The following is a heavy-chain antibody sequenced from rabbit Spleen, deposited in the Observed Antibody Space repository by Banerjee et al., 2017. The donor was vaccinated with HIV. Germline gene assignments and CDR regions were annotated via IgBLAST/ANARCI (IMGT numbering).Heavy chain of an antibody. CDR1: GFPFDSGYV. J-gene: IGHJ4*01. Sequence: QEQLVESGGGLVQPEGSLTLTCTASGFPFDSGYVMCWVRQAPGKGLEWIACINSYSGRPVYASWTKGPFTISKSASTTVTLRMTSLTAADTATYFCARDVGGIESNIGLWGQGTLVTVS. CDR3: ARDVGGIESNIGL. D-gene: IGHD1-1*01. V-gene: IGHV1S45*01. CDR2: INSYSGRP.